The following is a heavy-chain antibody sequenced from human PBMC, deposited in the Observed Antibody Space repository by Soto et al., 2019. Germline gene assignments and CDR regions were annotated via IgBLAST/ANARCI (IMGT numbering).Heavy chain of an antibody. Sequence: SETLSLTCTVSGSSINSSGYYWGWIRQPPGKGLEWIGSMFYGVSTNYNPSLKSRVTISVDTSKNQFSLKLSSVTAADTAVYYCARSRGPYDILTGPFDYWGQGTLVTVSS. J-gene: IGHJ4*02. CDR3: ARSRGPYDILTGPFDY. CDR1: GSSINSSGYY. D-gene: IGHD3-9*01. V-gene: IGHV4-39*07. CDR2: MFYGVST.